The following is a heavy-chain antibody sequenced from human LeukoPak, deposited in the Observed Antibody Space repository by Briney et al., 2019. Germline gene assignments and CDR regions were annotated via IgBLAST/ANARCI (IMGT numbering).Heavy chain of an antibody. D-gene: IGHD3-3*01. Sequence: PGRSLRLSCAASGFXFSSYGIHWVRQAPGKGLEWVAVIWYDGSNKYYADSVKGRFTISRDNSKNTLYLQMNSLRAEDTAVYYCARGHDYDFWSGLPHYFDYWGQGTLVTVSS. CDR2: IWYDGSNK. V-gene: IGHV3-33*01. CDR3: ARGHDYDFWSGLPHYFDY. CDR1: GFXFSSYG. J-gene: IGHJ4*02.